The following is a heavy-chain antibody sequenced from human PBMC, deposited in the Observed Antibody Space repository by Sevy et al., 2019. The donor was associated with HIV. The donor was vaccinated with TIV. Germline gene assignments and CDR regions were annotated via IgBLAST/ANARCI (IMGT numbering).Heavy chain of an antibody. CDR3: ARELEPVTNWFDP. J-gene: IGHJ5*02. V-gene: IGHV1-18*01. Sequence: ASVKVSCKASGYTFTSYGISWVRQAPGQGLEWMGWISANNGNTAYTQKLQGRVTMTTDTSTGTAYMELRSLRSDDTAVYYCARELEPVTNWFDPWGQGTLVTVSS. D-gene: IGHD1-1*01. CDR2: ISANNGNT. CDR1: GYTFTSYG.